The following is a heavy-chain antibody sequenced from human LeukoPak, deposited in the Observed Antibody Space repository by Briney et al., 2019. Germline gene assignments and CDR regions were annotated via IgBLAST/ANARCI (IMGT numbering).Heavy chain of an antibody. D-gene: IGHD3-10*01. CDR3: ARDGVPGHTVFDY. CDR1: GFTFSGYE. J-gene: IGHJ4*02. Sequence: GGSLRLSCAASGFTFSGYEMNWVRQAPGKGLEWVSHISTSGVAIHYSDSVKGRITISRDNAKSSLYLQMNSLRVENTAVYYCARDGVPGHTVFDYWGQGTPVTVSS. CDR2: ISTSGVAI. V-gene: IGHV3-48*03.